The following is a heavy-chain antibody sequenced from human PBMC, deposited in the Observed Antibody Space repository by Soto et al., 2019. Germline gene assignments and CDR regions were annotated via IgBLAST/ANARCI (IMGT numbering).Heavy chain of an antibody. Sequence: GGSLRLSCAASGFTFDDYTMHWVRQAPGKGLEWVSLISWDGGSTYYADSVKGRFTISRDNSKNSLYLQMNSLRTEDTALYYCAKESIVGATVGAFDIWGQGTMVPVSS. V-gene: IGHV3-43*01. CDR1: GFTFDDYT. J-gene: IGHJ3*02. CDR3: AKESIVGATVGAFDI. D-gene: IGHD1-26*01. CDR2: ISWDGGST.